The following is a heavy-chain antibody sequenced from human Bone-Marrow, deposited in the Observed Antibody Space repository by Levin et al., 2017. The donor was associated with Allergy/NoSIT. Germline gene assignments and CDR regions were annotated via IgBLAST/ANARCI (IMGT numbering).Heavy chain of an antibody. CDR2: IYYSGST. V-gene: IGHV4-59*01. J-gene: IGHJ3*02. Sequence: SCTVSGGSISSYYWSWIRQPPGKGLEWIGYIYYSGSTNYNPSLKSRVTISVDTSKNQFSLKLSSVTAADTAVYYCAKIRADAFDIWGQGTMVTVSS. CDR3: AKIRADAFDI. CDR1: GGSISSYY.